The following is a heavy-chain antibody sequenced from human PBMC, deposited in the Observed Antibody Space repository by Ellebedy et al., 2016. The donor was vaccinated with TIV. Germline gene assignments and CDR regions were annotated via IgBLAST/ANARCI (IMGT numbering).Heavy chain of an antibody. CDR1: VGTFSSYA. D-gene: IGHD4-23*01. V-gene: IGHV1-69*13. Sequence: AASVKVSCKASVGTFSSYAISWVRPAPGHGLEWMGGIVPIFRTANYAQKFQGRVTITADESTSTAYMELSSLRSEDTAGYYCARVGNYYGGNPSYYFDYWGQGTLVTVSS. CDR2: IVPIFRTA. J-gene: IGHJ4*02. CDR3: ARVGNYYGGNPSYYFDY.